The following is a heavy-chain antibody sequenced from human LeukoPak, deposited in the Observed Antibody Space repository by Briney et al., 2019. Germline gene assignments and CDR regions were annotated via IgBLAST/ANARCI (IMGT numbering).Heavy chain of an antibody. D-gene: IGHD4-17*01. J-gene: IGHJ4*02. CDR3: AKRPSDYGDYVTYFDY. V-gene: IGHV3-30*18. CDR2: ISDDGRNK. Sequence: GGSLRLSCAASGFSFISYGMHWVRQAPGKGLEWVGVISDDGRNKKYADSVKGRFTISRDNSRDTLYLQMNSLRDEDTAVYYCAKRPSDYGDYVTYFDYWGQGTLVTVSS. CDR1: GFSFISYG.